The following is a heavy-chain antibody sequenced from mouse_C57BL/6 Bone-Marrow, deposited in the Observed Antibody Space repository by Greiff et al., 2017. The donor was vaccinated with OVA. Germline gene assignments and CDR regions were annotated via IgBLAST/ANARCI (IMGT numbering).Heavy chain of an antibody. V-gene: IGHV5-17*01. Sequence: EVMLVESGGGLVKPGGSLKLSCAASGFTFSDYGMHWVRQAPEKGLEWVAYISSGSSTIYYADTVKGRFTISRDNAKNTLFLQMTSLRSEDTAMYYCARPSDYYGSSYWYFDVWGTGTTVTVSS. D-gene: IGHD1-1*01. CDR3: ARPSDYYGSSYWYFDV. CDR1: GFTFSDYG. J-gene: IGHJ1*03. CDR2: ISSGSSTI.